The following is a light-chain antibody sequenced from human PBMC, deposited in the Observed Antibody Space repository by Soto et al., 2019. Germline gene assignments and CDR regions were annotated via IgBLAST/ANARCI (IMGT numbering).Light chain of an antibody. V-gene: IGLV2-8*01. CDR3: TSFAGNFNVV. CDR2: EVT. J-gene: IGLJ2*01. Sequence: QSVLTQPPSASGSPGQSVTISCTGTSSDIGGYNYVSWYQQPPGKAPKLMIYEVTKRPSGVPDRFSGSKSGNTASLTVSGLQAEDEADYYCTSFAGNFNVVFGGGTKVTV. CDR1: SSDIGGYNY.